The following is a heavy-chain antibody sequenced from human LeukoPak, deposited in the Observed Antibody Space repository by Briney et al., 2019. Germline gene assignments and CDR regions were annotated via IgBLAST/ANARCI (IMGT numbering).Heavy chain of an antibody. CDR2: ISDDGSKN. V-gene: IGHV3-30-3*01. D-gene: IGHD3-10*01. J-gene: IGHJ4*02. CDR1: GFTFSYYA. CDR3: ARDRGVGVRRVIITSFDY. Sequence: GGSLRLSCAASGFTFSYYAMTWVRQAPGKGLEWVAVISDDGSKNYFADSVKGRVIISRDNSKNTMSLQMNRLRTEDTAVYYCARDRGVGVRRVIITSFDYWGQGTPVTVSS.